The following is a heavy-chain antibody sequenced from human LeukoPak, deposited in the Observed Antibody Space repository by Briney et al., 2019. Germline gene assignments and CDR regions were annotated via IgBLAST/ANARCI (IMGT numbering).Heavy chain of an antibody. Sequence: GRSLRLSCAASGFTFSSYGMSWVRQAPGRGLEWVSAMSGSGGSTYYADSVKGRFTISRDTYKNTLYLLINSLRAEDTAVYYCAKDGYYDSSAYYYVRYFDLWGRGTLVTVSS. D-gene: IGHD3-22*01. CDR2: MSGSGGST. CDR3: AKDGYYDSSAYYYVRYFDL. CDR1: GFTFSSYG. V-gene: IGHV3-23*01. J-gene: IGHJ2*01.